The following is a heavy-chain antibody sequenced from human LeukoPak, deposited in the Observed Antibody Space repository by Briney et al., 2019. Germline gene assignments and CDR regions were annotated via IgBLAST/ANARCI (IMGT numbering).Heavy chain of an antibody. D-gene: IGHD4-11*01. Sequence: EGSLRLSCAASGFTFSSYGMHWVRQAPGKGLEWVAVTWNDGSKKYYTDSVKGRFTISKDNSKNTLYLQMNSLRAEDTAVYYCARDHSAGRHYFDYWGQGTLVTVSS. CDR2: TWNDGSKK. V-gene: IGHV3-33*01. CDR3: ARDHSAGRHYFDY. CDR1: GFTFSSYG. J-gene: IGHJ4*02.